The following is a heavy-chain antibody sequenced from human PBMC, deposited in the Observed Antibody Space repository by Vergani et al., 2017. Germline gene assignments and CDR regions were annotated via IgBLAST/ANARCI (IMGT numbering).Heavy chain of an antibody. CDR1: GFTFDDYG. CDR2: INWNGGST. Sequence: EVQLVESGGGVVRPGGSLRLSCAASGFTFDDYGMSWVRQAPGKGLEWVSGINWNGGSTGYADSVKGRFTISRDNAKNSLYLQMNSLRAEDTALYYCARDLGKGVRRYYYDSSGYYDWGQGTLVTVSS. CDR3: ARDLGKGVRRYYYDSSGYYD. J-gene: IGHJ4*02. V-gene: IGHV3-20*04. D-gene: IGHD3-22*01.